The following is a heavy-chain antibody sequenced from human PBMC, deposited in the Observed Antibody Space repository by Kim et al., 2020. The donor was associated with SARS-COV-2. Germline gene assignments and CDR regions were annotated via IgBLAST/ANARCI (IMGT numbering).Heavy chain of an antibody. J-gene: IGHJ4*02. D-gene: IGHD6-13*01. Sequence: GGSLRLSCAASGFTFSSYGMHWVRQAPGKGLEWVAVISYDGSNKYYADSVKGRFTISRDNSKNTLYLQMNSLRAEDTAVYYCAKCRRPLRIAAAGSEYYFDYWGQGTLVTVSS. CDR3: AKCRRPLRIAAAGSEYYFDY. CDR1: GFTFSSYG. CDR2: ISYDGSNK. V-gene: IGHV3-30*18.